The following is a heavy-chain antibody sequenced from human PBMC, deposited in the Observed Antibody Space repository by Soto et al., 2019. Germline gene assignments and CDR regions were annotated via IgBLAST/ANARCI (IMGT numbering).Heavy chain of an antibody. CDR2: ISGSGGAT. Sequence: RLSCAASGFTFSRYAMSCVRQAPGKGLEWVSAISGSGGATYYADSVKGRFTISRDNSKNTLYLQMNSLRAEDTAVYYCAKGYYYYDSSGYYGTLDYWGQGTLVTVSS. V-gene: IGHV3-23*01. D-gene: IGHD3-22*01. J-gene: IGHJ4*02. CDR3: AKGYYYYDSSGYYGTLDY. CDR1: GFTFSRYA.